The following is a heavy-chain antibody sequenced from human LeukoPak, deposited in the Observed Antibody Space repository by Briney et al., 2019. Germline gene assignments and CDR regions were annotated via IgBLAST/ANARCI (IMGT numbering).Heavy chain of an antibody. CDR3: ARRDGYNMGAFDI. V-gene: IGHV5-51*01. Sequence: GESLKISCRGSGYSFSTYWVGWVRQMPGKGLEWMGIVYPGDSDTGYSPSFQGQFTISADKSISTAYLQWSSLKASDTAMYYCARRDGYNMGAFDIWGQGTMVTVSS. D-gene: IGHD5-24*01. CDR1: GYSFSTYW. CDR2: VYPGDSDT. J-gene: IGHJ3*02.